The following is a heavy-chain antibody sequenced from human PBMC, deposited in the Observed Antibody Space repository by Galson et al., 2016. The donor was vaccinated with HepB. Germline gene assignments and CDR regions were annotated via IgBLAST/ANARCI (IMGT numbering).Heavy chain of an antibody. CDR2: IISSGSYI. V-gene: IGHV3-21*01. Sequence: SLRLSCAASGFTFSSFTMNWVRQAPGKGLEWVSSIISSGSYIYYADSVKGRFPISRDNAKNSLYLTMTSLRAEDTAVYYCSRSSRRFLEWLPSRDTYAMDVWGQGTTVTVSS. CDR3: SRSSRRFLEWLPSRDTYAMDV. CDR1: GFTFSSFT. J-gene: IGHJ6*02. D-gene: IGHD3-3*01.